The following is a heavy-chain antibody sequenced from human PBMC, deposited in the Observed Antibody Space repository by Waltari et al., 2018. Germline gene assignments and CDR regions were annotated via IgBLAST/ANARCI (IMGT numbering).Heavy chain of an antibody. J-gene: IGHJ2*01. V-gene: IGHV1-18*04. CDR2: ISAYNGNT. CDR1: GYSFTSYG. D-gene: IGHD6-6*01. Sequence: QVQLVQSGAEVKKPGASVKFSCKASGYSFTSYGISLVRQPPEQGLEWMGWISAYNGNTNYAQKLQGRVTMTTDTSTSTAYMELRSLRSDDTAVYYCARDYEGSSRHTGYFDLWGRGTLVTVSS. CDR3: ARDYEGSSRHTGYFDL.